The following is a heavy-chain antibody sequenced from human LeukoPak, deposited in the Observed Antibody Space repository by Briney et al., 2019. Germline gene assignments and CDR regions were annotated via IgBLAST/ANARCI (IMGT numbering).Heavy chain of an antibody. Sequence: GGSLRLSCVASGFTFSDYYMSWIRQVPGKGLEWVSYIGSTIYYADSVKGRFTISRDNSKNTLYLQMNSLRAEDTAVYYCAKDSPIYGSGSYYEFDYWGQGTLVTVSS. CDR3: AKDSPIYGSGSYYEFDY. CDR1: GFTFSDYY. V-gene: IGHV3-11*04. D-gene: IGHD3-10*01. CDR2: IGSTI. J-gene: IGHJ4*02.